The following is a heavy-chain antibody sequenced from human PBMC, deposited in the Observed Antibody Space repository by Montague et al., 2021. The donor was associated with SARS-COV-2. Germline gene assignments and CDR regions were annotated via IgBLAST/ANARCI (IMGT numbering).Heavy chain of an antibody. V-gene: IGHV6-1*01. CDR3: TSGREGNYNVMDV. D-gene: IGHD1-1*01. J-gene: IGHJ6*01. Sequence: CAISGDSVSSNSATWNWVRQSPSRGPEWLGRTYYRSKWYNDYAVSVRGRVTINPDTSKNQFSLQQNSVTPEDTAIYYCTSGREGNYNVMDVWGQGTTVTVSS. CDR1: GDSVSSNSAT. CDR2: TYYRSKWYN.